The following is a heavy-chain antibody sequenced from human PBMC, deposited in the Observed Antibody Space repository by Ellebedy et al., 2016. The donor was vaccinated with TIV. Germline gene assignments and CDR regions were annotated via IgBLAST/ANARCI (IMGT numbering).Heavy chain of an antibody. J-gene: IGHJ4*02. CDR2: INTNTGNP. CDR1: GYTFTSYA. Sequence: ASVKVSCKAFGYTFTSYAMNWVRQAPGQGLEWMGWINTNTGNPTYAQGFTGRFVFSLDTSVSTAYLQISSLKAEDTAVYYCAREGLLWFGEFIDYWGQGTLVTVSS. D-gene: IGHD3-10*01. CDR3: AREGLLWFGEFIDY. V-gene: IGHV7-4-1*02.